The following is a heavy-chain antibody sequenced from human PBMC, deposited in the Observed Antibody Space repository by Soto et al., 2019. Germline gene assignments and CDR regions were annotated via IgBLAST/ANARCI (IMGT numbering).Heavy chain of an antibody. CDR3: ARDSDIYYGMDV. CDR1: GFTFSVHS. D-gene: IGHD3-9*01. CDR2: ISSTSSAR. V-gene: IGHV3-48*02. J-gene: IGHJ6*02. Sequence: GSLRLSCAASGFTFSVHSMNWVRRAAGKGLEWVSYISSTSSARYYADSVRGRFTISRDNVKYSLYLQMNSLTDEDTAVYYCARDSDIYYGMDVWGQGTTVTVSS.